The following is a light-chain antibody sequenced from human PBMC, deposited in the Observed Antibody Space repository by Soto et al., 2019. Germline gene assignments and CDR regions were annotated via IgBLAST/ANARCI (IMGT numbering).Light chain of an antibody. Sequence: QSALTQPASMSGSPGQSITISCTGTSSDVGGYKYVSWYQQHPGKAPKLMIYDVSNRPSGVSDRFSGSKSGNTASLTISGLQAEDEADYYCNSYTSSRSLLFGGGTKLTVL. J-gene: IGLJ2*01. CDR3: NSYTSSRSLL. CDR2: DVS. V-gene: IGLV2-14*01. CDR1: SSDVGGYKY.